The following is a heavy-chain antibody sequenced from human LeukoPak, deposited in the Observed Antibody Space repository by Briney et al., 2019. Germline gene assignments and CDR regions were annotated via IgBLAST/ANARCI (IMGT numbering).Heavy chain of an antibody. V-gene: IGHV1-69*04. J-gene: IGHJ6*01. D-gene: IGHD3-9*01. CDR3: ARDSVYYDILIGYYPFYYYSGMDV. CDR1: VCTFISYA. CDR2: IIPILGIA. Sequence: ASVKVSCKASVCTFISYAISWVRQAPGQGLEWMVRIIPILGIANYAQTFQGRVTITADKSTSTAYLELSRLRSEDTAVYYCARDSVYYDILIGYYPFYYYSGMDVWGQGTRVSVS.